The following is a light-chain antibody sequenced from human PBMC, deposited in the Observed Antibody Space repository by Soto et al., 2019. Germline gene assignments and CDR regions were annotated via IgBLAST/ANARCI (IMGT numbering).Light chain of an antibody. CDR3: QHSYSTPRT. V-gene: IGKV1-39*01. CDR2: AAS. J-gene: IGKJ2*02. Sequence: DIQMTQSPSSLSASVGDRVTITCRASQSISTYLNWYQQKVGKAPKLLIYAASSLQRRVPSRFSASGSGTDFTLTISSLQPEDFATYHCQHSYSTPRTFGQGTKLEIK. CDR1: QSISTY.